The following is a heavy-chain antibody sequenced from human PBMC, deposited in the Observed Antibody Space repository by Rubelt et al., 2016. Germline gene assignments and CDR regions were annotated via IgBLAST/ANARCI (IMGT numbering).Heavy chain of an antibody. CDR1: GFTFSRYW. CDR3: ARGRLGAAVGYYRTDV. J-gene: IGHJ6*04. CDR2: ISGSGSFT. Sequence: EVQLVESGGGLVQPGGSLRLSCAASGFTFSRYWIHWVRQVPGKGLVWVSRISGSGSFTDYADSVEGRFTISRDNAKSTVYLRRSRLGVDAAAVDYWARGRLGAAVGYYRTDVWGKGTRVTVSS. D-gene: IGHD6-13*01. V-gene: IGHV3-74*01.